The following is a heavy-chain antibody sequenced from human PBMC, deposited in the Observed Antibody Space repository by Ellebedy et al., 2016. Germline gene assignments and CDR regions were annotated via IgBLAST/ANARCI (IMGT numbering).Heavy chain of an antibody. D-gene: IGHD3-3*01. CDR2: INPSGGST. CDR1: GYTFTSYG. V-gene: IGHV1-46*01. J-gene: IGHJ6*02. Sequence: ASVKVSCXASGYTFTSYGISWVRQAPGQGLEWMGIINPSGGSTSYAQKFQGRVTMTRDTSTSTVYMELSSLRSEDTAVYYCARDNIFGVVIMYYYGMDVWGQGTTVTVSS. CDR3: ARDNIFGVVIMYYYGMDV.